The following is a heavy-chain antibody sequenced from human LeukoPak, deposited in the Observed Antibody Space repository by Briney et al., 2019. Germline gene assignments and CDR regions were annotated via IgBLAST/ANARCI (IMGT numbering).Heavy chain of an antibody. D-gene: IGHD1-1*01. CDR1: GYTFTSYG. CDR2: INPSGGST. V-gene: IGHV1-46*01. CDR3: ARASHPRVQGFDP. J-gene: IGHJ5*02. Sequence: ASVKVSCKASGYTFTSYGISWVRQAPGQGLEWMGIINPSGGSTSYAQKFQGRVTMTRDTSTSTVYMELSSLRSEDTAVYYCARASHPRVQGFDPWGQGTLVTVSS.